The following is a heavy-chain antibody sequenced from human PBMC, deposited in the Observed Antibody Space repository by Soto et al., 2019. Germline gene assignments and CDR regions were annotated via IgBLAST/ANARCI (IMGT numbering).Heavy chain of an antibody. D-gene: IGHD2-21*01. J-gene: IGHJ4*02. CDR1: GFTFSNYA. Sequence: QVQLVESGGGVVQPGRSLRLSCAASGFTFSNYAMHWVRQAPGKGLEWVAVISSDGSNKYYADSVKGQFTISRDNSKNKQYLQMNSLRPEYTAVDYGARAKVIDRASRDNCGQGTLVSVSS. V-gene: IGHV3-30-3*01. CDR2: ISSDGSNK. CDR3: ARAKVIDRASRDN.